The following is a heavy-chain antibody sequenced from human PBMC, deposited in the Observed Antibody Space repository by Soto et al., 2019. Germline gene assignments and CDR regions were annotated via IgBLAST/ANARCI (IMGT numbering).Heavy chain of an antibody. J-gene: IGHJ6*03. Sequence: GASVNVSCKASGYTFTGYYMHWVRQAPGQGLEWMGWINPNSGGTNYAQKFQGWVTMTRDTSISTAYMELSKLRSDDTAVYYCARGDTVTTLYYYYYMDVWGKGTTVTVSS. V-gene: IGHV1-2*04. CDR1: GYTFTGYY. CDR2: INPNSGGT. CDR3: ARGDTVTTLYYYYYMDV. D-gene: IGHD4-17*01.